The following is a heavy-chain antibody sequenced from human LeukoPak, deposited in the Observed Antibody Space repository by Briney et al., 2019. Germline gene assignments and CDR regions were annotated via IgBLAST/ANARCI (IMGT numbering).Heavy chain of an antibody. D-gene: IGHD6-19*01. CDR3: ARSVAVAGTGYFDY. J-gene: IGHJ4*02. V-gene: IGHV1-18*01. Sequence: ASVKVSCKASGGTFSSYAISWVRQAPGQGLEWMGWISAYNGNTNYAQKLQGRVTMTTDTSTSTAYMELRSLRSDDTAVYYCARSVAVAGTGYFDYWGQGTLVTVSS. CDR2: ISAYNGNT. CDR1: GGTFSSYA.